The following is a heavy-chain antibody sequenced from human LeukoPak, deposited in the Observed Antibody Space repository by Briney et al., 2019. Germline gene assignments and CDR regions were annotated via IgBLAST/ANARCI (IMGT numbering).Heavy chain of an antibody. D-gene: IGHD3/OR15-3a*01. J-gene: IGHJ6*03. V-gene: IGHV1-8*01. Sequence: ASVKVSFKTSGYTFMSYDINWVRQATGQGLEWMGWMNPNSLNTGYGQKFQGRVTLTMNTSISTAYMELSSLRSEDTAVYYCARALSWTTESYYYMDVWGKGTTVTVSS. CDR3: ARALSWTTESYYYMDV. CDR1: GYTFMSYD. CDR2: MNPNSLNT.